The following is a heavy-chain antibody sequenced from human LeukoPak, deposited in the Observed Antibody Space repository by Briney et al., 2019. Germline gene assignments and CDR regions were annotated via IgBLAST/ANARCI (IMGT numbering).Heavy chain of an antibody. V-gene: IGHV1-46*01. CDR3: ARARHYDAFDI. CDR2: INPSGGST. CDR1: GYTFTSYY. Sequence: VASVKVSCKASGYTFTSYYMHWVRQAPGQGLEWMGTINPSGGSTSYAQKFQDRVTMTRDTSTSTVYMELSSLRSEDTAVYYCARARHYDAFDIWGQGTMVTVSS. J-gene: IGHJ3*02.